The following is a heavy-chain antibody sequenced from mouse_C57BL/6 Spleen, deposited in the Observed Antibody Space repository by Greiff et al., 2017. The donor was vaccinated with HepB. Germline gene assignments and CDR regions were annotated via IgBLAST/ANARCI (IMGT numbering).Heavy chain of an antibody. CDR2: IYPRSGNT. J-gene: IGHJ4*01. V-gene: IGHV1-81*01. CDR3: ARSGGPGATGAMDD. D-gene: IGHD1-1*01. Sequence: QVQLQQSGAELARPGASVKLSCKASGYTFTSYGISWVKQRTGQGLEWIGEIYPRSGNTYYNEKFKGKATLTADKSSSTAYMELRSLTSEDSAVYFCARSGGPGATGAMDDWGKGTSVTVSS. CDR1: GYTFTSYG.